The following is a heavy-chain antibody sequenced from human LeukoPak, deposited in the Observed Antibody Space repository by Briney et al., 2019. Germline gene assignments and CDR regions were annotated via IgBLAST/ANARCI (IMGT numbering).Heavy chain of an antibody. CDR3: ARDHNWSFDY. V-gene: IGHV3-48*01. Sequence: PGGSLRLSCAASGFSFRYYSMNWVRQAPGKGLEWLAYVGTDSGIINYADSEKGRFTISRDDAKNSLYLQTSSLRAEDTAVYYCARDHNWSFDYWGQGTLVTVSS. J-gene: IGHJ4*02. CDR2: VGTDSGII. CDR1: GFSFRYYS. D-gene: IGHD1-20*01.